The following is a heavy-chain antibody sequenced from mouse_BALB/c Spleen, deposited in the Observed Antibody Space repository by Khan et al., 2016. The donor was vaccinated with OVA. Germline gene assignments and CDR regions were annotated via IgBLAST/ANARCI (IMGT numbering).Heavy chain of an antibody. CDR2: IYPGGGYT. D-gene: IGHD3-1*01. J-gene: IGHJ2*01. V-gene: IGHV1-63*02. Sequence: QVQLKQSGAELVRPGTSVKMSCKAAGYTFTNYWIGWVKQRPGHGLEWIGAIYPGGGYTNYNEKFKGKATLTADTSSSTAYMQVSSLTSEDSAISYGASRGAARATCDDLDYWGQGTTLTGAS. CDR1: GYTFTNYW. CDR3: ASRGAARATCDDLDY.